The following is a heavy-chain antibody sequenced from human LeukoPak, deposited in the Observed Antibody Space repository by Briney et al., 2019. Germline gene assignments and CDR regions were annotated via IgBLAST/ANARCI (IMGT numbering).Heavy chain of an antibody. Sequence: PSETLSLTCTVSGGSISSGGYYWSWIRQHPGKGLEWIGYIYYSGSTYYNPSLKSRVTISVDTSKNQFSLKLGSVTAADTAVYYCARAQPITIFGVVISSARPWFDPWGQGTLVTVSS. CDR1: GGSISSGGYY. CDR3: ARAQPITIFGVVISSARPWFDP. CDR2: IYYSGST. D-gene: IGHD3-3*01. V-gene: IGHV4-31*03. J-gene: IGHJ5*02.